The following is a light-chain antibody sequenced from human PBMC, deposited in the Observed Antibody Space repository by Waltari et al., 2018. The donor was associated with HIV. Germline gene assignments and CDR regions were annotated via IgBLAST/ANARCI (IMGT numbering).Light chain of an antibody. CDR1: RSNIGSKH. CDR3: AAWDDNLNGL. Sequence: QSVLTQPPSASGTLGQRVTISCSGRRSNIGSKHENRYQQPPGTAPKLLISDDNRRPSGVPARFSGSKSGTSASLAISGLQSEDEADYYCAAWDDNLNGLFGGGTKLTVL. V-gene: IGLV1-44*01. CDR2: DDN. J-gene: IGLJ2*01.